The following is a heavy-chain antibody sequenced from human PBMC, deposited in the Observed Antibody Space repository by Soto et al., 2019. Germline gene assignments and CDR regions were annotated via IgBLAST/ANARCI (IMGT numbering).Heavy chain of an antibody. CDR1: GFTFSNAW. CDR3: TTLYSISGSYYYYYYMDV. J-gene: IGHJ6*03. CDR2: IKSKTDGGTT. V-gene: IGHV3-15*01. D-gene: IGHD5-12*01. Sequence: GGSLRLSCAASGFTFSNAWMSWVRQAPGKGLEWVGRIKSKTDGGTTDYAAPVKGRFTISRDDSKNTLYLQMNNLKTEDTAVYYCTTLYSISGSYYYYYYMDVWGKGTTVTVSS.